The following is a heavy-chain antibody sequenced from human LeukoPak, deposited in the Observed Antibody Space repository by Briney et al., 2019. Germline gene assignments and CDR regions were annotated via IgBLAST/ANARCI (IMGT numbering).Heavy chain of an antibody. J-gene: IGHJ3*02. CDR3: ARMDAFDI. V-gene: IGHV3-48*01. Sequence: GGSLRLSCAASGFTFSSYSMNWVRQAPGKGLEWVSYISSSSSSIYYADSVKGRFTISRDNAKNSLYLQMNSLRAEDTAVYYCARMDAFDIWGQGTMATVSS. CDR1: GFTFSSYS. CDR2: ISSSSSSI.